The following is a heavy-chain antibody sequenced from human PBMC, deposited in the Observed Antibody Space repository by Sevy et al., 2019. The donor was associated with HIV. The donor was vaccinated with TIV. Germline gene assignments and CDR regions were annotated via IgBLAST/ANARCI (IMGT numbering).Heavy chain of an antibody. V-gene: IGHV3-48*02. D-gene: IGHD2-2*01. Sequence: GGSLRLSCAASGFTFSSYSMNWVRQAPGKGLEWVSYISSSSSTIYYADSVKGRFTISRDNAKNSLYLQMNSLRDEDTAVYYCGRGAYQLLYYYYGMDVWGQGTTVTVSS. CDR2: ISSSSSTI. J-gene: IGHJ6*02. CDR3: GRGAYQLLYYYYGMDV. CDR1: GFTFSSYS.